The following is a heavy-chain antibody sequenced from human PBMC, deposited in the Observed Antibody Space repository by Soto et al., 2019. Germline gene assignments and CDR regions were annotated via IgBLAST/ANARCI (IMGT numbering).Heavy chain of an antibody. CDR2: IYYSGST. J-gene: IGHJ5*02. CDR1: GGSISSGGYY. CDR3: ARDKTDYVSNWFDP. D-gene: IGHD3-16*01. Sequence: SETLSLTCTVSGGSISSGGYYWSWIRQHPGKGLEWIGYIYYSGSTYYNPSLKSRVTISVDTSKNQFSLKLSSVTAADTAVYYCARDKTDYVSNWFDPWGQGTLVTVSS. V-gene: IGHV4-31*03.